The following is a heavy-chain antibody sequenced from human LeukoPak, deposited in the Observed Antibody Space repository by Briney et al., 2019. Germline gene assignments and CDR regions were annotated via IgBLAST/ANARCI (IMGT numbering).Heavy chain of an antibody. D-gene: IGHD3-10*01. CDR1: GYTFTGYY. J-gene: IGHJ4*02. Sequence: ASVKVSCKASGYTFTGYYMHWVRQSPGQGLEWMGWVNPNSGGTNYAQKFQGRVTMTRDTSISTAYMELSRLRSDDTAVYYCARVYYYGSGSYYCPIDYWGQGTLVTVSS. CDR2: VNPNSGGT. V-gene: IGHV1-2*02. CDR3: ARVYYYGSGSYYCPIDY.